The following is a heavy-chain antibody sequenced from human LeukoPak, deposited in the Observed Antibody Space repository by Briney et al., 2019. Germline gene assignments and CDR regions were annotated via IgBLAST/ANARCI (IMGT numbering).Heavy chain of an antibody. V-gene: IGHV4-59*12. CDR1: GGSISSYY. CDR3: VGIVPAAMGLYYYYMDV. J-gene: IGHJ6*03. CDR2: IYYSGST. D-gene: IGHD2-2*01. Sequence: SETLSLTCTVSGGSISSYYWSWIRQPPGKGLEWIGYIYYSGSTNYNPSLKSRVTISVDTSKNQFSLKLSSVTAADTAVYYCVGIVPAAMGLYYYYMDVWGKGTTVTVSS.